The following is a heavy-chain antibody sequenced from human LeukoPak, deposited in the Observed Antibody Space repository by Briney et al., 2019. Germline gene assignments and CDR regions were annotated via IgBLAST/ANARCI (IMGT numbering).Heavy chain of an antibody. D-gene: IGHD5-18*01. CDR1: GFAFGSHA. V-gene: IGHV3-23*01. CDR3: GKTTVGYSSGQKPAWPVDY. CDR2: IFGSGGSP. J-gene: IGHJ4*02. Sequence: GGSLRLSCEASGFAFGSHAMYWVRQAPGKGLEWVAGIFGSGGSPHYADSVKGRFTISRDNPRNTVYLQINSLRDEDTAVYYCGKTTVGYSSGQKPAWPVDYWGQGTLVTVSS.